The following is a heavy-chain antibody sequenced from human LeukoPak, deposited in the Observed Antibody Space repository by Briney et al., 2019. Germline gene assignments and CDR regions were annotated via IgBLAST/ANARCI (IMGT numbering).Heavy chain of an antibody. CDR1: GYTFTGYY. V-gene: IGHV1-2*02. CDR3: ATESLLVGLELGY. J-gene: IGHJ4*02. CDR2: IDPNSGGT. Sequence: SVKVSCKASGYTFTGYYMHWVRQAPGQGLEWMGWIDPNSGGTKYAQKFQGRVTMTRDTSISTVYMELGRLSSDDTAVYYCATESLLVGLELGYWGQGTLVTVSS. D-gene: IGHD1-7*01.